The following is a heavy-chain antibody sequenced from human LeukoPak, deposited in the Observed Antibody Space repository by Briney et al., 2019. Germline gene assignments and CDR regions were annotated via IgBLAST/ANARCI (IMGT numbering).Heavy chain of an antibody. D-gene: IGHD3-10*01. CDR1: GFTLTSYA. Sequence: PGGSLRLSCAVSGFTLTSYAMTWVRQAPGKGLEWVSSISGSGDTTYYAASVKGRFTISRDTSRDTLYLQMNSLRAEDTAVYYCARYYYGSGSAFRALDYWGQGTLVTVSS. V-gene: IGHV3-23*01. CDR2: ISGSGDTT. J-gene: IGHJ4*02. CDR3: ARYYYGSGSAFRALDY.